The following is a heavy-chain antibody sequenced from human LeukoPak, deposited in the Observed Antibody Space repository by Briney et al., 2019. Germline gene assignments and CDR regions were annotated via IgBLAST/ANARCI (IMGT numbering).Heavy chain of an antibody. D-gene: IGHD3-22*01. J-gene: IGHJ4*02. CDR3: ARSGAYYYNSSRYYAVGY. Sequence: ASVTDSCKASGYTFTSYGISWVRQAPGQGLEWMGWISAYNGNTNYAQKLQGRVTMTTDTSTSTAYMELRSMRSDDTAVYYCARSGAYYYNSSRYYAVGYWGQRTVDTFSS. CDR2: ISAYNGNT. V-gene: IGHV1-18*01. CDR1: GYTFTSYG.